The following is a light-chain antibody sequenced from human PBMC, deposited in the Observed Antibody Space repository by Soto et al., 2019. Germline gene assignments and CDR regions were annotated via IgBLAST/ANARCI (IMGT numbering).Light chain of an antibody. J-gene: IGKJ1*01. CDR3: QQYNTYPWT. Sequence: DIQMTQSPSTLSASVGDRVTITCRASQSISSWLAWYQQKPGKAPKLLIYKASSLESGVPSRFSGSGSGTELTLTIRSLQPDDFATYYCQQYNTYPWTFGQGTKVDIK. CDR2: KAS. CDR1: QSISSW. V-gene: IGKV1-5*03.